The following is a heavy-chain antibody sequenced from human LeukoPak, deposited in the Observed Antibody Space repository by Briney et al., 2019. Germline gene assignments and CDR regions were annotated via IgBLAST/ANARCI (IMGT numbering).Heavy chain of an antibody. CDR3: ARVPGDYYFDY. J-gene: IGHJ4*02. V-gene: IGHV4-59*01. D-gene: IGHD7-27*01. CDR2: IYYSGST. Sequence: PSETLSLTCTVSGGSISSYYWSWIRQPPGKGLEWIGDIYYSGSTNYNPSLKSRVTISVDTSKNQFSLKLSSVTAADTAVYYCARVPGDYYFDYWGQGTLVTVSS. CDR1: GGSISSYY.